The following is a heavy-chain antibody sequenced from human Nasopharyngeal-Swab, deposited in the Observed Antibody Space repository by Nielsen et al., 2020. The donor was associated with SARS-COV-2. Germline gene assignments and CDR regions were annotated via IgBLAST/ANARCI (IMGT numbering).Heavy chain of an antibody. V-gene: IGHV3-7*01. Sequence: WIRQPPGKGLGWVANIKQDGSEKYYVDSVKGRFTISRDNAKNSLYLQMNSLRAEDTAVYYCARNILTGYYSSDAFDIWGQGTMVTVSS. CDR2: IKQDGSEK. CDR3: ARNILTGYYSSDAFDI. J-gene: IGHJ3*02. D-gene: IGHD3-9*01.